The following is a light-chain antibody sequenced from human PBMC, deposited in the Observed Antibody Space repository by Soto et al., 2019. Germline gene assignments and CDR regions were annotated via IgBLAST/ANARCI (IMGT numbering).Light chain of an antibody. CDR1: SSDVGGYNF. J-gene: IGLJ1*01. CDR3: SSYTSSSTRV. CDR2: DVS. Sequence: QSVLTQPASVSGSPGQSIAISCTGTSSDVGGYNFVSWYQQHPGKAPKLMIYDVSYRPSGVSNRFSGSKSGNTASLTISGLQAEDEADYYCSSYTSSSTRVFGTGTKVTVL. V-gene: IGLV2-14*01.